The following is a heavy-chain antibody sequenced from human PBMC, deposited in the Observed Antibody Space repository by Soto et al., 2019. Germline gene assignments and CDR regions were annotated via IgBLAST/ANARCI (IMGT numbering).Heavy chain of an antibody. Sequence: SVKVSCKASGGTFSSYTISWVRQAPGQGLEWMGRIIPILGIANYAQKFQGRVTITADKSTSTAYMELSSLRSEDTAVYYCARYPLVAAKPEYFQHWGQGTLVTVSS. D-gene: IGHD2-15*01. CDR3: ARYPLVAAKPEYFQH. J-gene: IGHJ1*01. CDR2: IIPILGIA. V-gene: IGHV1-69*02. CDR1: GGTFSSYT.